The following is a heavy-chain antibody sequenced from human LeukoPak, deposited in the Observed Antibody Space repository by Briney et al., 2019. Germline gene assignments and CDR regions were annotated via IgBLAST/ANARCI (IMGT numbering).Heavy chain of an antibody. D-gene: IGHD1-26*01. V-gene: IGHV3-23*01. CDR3: AKVLSGSQDY. CDR2: IGGGSETT. J-gene: IGHJ4*02. Sequence: GGSLRLSCAASGFTFSSYAMTWVRQAPGKGLEWVSTIGGGSETTSYADSAKGRFTNSRDNSKNTVYLQMNSLRAEDTAVYYLAKVLSGSQDYWGQGTLVTVFS. CDR1: GFTFSSYA.